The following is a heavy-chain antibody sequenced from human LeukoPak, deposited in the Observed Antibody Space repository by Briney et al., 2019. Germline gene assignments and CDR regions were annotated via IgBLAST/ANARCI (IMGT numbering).Heavy chain of an antibody. Sequence: SETLSLTCTVSGGSISSYYWSWIRQPPGKGLEWIGYIYYSGSTNYNPSLKSRVTISVDTSKNQFSLKLSSVTAADTAVYYCARGHSDSSGYYDFDYWGQGTLVTVSS. CDR3: ARGHSDSSGYYDFDY. J-gene: IGHJ4*02. CDR1: GGSISSYY. D-gene: IGHD3-22*01. CDR2: IYYSGST. V-gene: IGHV4-59*12.